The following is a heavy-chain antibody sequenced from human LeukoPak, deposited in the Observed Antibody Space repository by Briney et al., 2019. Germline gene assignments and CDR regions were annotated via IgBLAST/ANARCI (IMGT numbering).Heavy chain of an antibody. CDR1: GYTFTGYY. CDR2: INPNSGGT. V-gene: IGHV1-2*02. D-gene: IGHD3-22*01. J-gene: IGHJ5*02. Sequence: ASVKVSCKASGYTFTGYYMRWVRQAPGQGLEWMGWINPNSGGTNYAQKFQGRVTMTRDTSISTAYMELSRLRSDDTAVYYCARPYYYDRIGFDPWGQGTLVTVSS. CDR3: ARPYYYDRIGFDP.